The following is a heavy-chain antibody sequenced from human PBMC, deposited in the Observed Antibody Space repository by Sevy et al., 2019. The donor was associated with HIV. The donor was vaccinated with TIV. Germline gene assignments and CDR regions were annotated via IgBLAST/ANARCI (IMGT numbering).Heavy chain of an antibody. D-gene: IGHD2-2*01. CDR3: AGHELVVPAAPYYFDY. Sequence: SETLSLTCTVSGGSISSYYWSWIRQPPGKGLEWIGYIYYSGSTNYNPSLKSRVTISVDTSKNQFSLKLSSVTAADTAVYYCAGHELVVPAAPYYFDYWGQGTLVTVSS. V-gene: IGHV4-59*08. CDR1: GGSISSYY. J-gene: IGHJ4*02. CDR2: IYYSGST.